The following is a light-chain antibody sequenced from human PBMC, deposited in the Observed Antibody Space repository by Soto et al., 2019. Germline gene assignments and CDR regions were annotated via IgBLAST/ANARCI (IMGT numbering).Light chain of an antibody. CDR3: QHYDSYPYT. J-gene: IGKJ2*01. V-gene: IGKV1-5*03. Sequence: DIHMTQSPSTLSASVGDTVTITCRASQDVSQWLAWYQERPGKPPKLLIYKASSLERGVPSWFRGRGSETEFTLTIRDLQPDDFATYYCQHYDSYPYTFGQGTRLEIK. CDR1: QDVSQW. CDR2: KAS.